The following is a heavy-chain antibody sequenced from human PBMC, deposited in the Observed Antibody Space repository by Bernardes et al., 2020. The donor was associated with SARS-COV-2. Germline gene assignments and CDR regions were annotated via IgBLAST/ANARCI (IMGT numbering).Heavy chain of an antibody. J-gene: IGHJ4*02. CDR3: ARHGREGDILTPFDY. D-gene: IGHD3-9*01. CDR2: IFPGNSDT. V-gene: IGHV5-51*01. Sequence: GAYLNTSSKGSEYSITRYWISWVRPIPGKGLEWMGIIFPGNSDTRYSPSFHGQVTISGDKSISTAYLQWSSLKASDTAIYYCARHGREGDILTPFDYGGQGTLVTVSS. CDR1: EYSITRYW.